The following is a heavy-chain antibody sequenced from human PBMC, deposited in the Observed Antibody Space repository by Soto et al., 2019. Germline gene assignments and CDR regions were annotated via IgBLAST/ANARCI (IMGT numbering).Heavy chain of an antibody. CDR3: ATRSPAFDY. CDR1: GYTFTNFG. Sequence: QVQLVQSGPEVKKPGASVKVSCKTSGYTFTNFGISWVRQAPGQGLEWMGWVTTDKGKTTYAQKFQGRVTMTTDTSTSTAYMELRSLRSDDTAVYYCATRSPAFDYWGQGNLVTVSS. V-gene: IGHV1-18*01. J-gene: IGHJ4*02. CDR2: VTTDKGKT.